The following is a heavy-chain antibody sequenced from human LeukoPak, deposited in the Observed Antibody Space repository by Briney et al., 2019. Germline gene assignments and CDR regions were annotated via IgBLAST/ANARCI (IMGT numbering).Heavy chain of an antibody. V-gene: IGHV3-74*01. Sequence: GGFLRLSCAGSGITFSSYWMHWVRQAPGKGLVWVSRINSDGRSTNYADSVKGRFTISRDNAKNTLYLQMNSLRAEDTAVYYCARSAYPGNSVIEDWGRGTLVTVSS. D-gene: IGHD4-23*01. CDR3: ARSAYPGNSVIED. CDR1: GITFSSYW. J-gene: IGHJ4*02. CDR2: INSDGRST.